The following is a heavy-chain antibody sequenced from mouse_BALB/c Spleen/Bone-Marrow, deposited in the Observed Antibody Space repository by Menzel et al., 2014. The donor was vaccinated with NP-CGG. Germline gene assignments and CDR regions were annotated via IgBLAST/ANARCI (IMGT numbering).Heavy chain of an antibody. CDR1: GYALTNYL. CDR3: ARSRTGFAY. Sequence: VQLQQSGAELVRPGTSVKVSCKASGYALTNYLIEWVKQRPGQCLEWIGVINPGSGGTNYNEKFKGKATLTADKSSSTAYMQLSSLTSDDSAVYFCARSRTGFAYWGQGTLVTVSA. J-gene: IGHJ3*01. V-gene: IGHV1-54*03. CDR2: INPGSGGT.